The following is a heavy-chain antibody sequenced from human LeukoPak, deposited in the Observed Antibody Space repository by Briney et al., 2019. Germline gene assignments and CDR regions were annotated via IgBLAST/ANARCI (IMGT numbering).Heavy chain of an antibody. Sequence: SGTLSLTCAVSGGSISSSNWWSWVRQPPGQGLEWIGEIYHSGSTNYNPSLKSRVTISVDKSKNQFSLKLSSVTAADTAVYYCARESLRAAAATFDYWGQGTLVTVSS. CDR2: IYHSGST. J-gene: IGHJ4*02. CDR3: ARESLRAAAATFDY. V-gene: IGHV4-4*02. D-gene: IGHD6-13*01. CDR1: GGSISSSNW.